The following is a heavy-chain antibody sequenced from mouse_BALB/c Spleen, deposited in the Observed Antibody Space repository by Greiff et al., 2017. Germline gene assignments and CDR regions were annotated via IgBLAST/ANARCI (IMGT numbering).Heavy chain of an antibody. CDR2: IYPGSGNT. CDR1: GYAFTNYW. V-gene: IGHV1-63*01. Sequence: QVQLQQSVSELVRPGTSVKISCKASGYAFTNYWLGWVKQRPGHGLEWIGDIYPGSGNTYYNEKFKGKATLTADKSSSTAYMQLSSLTSEDSAVYFCARMITTNYFDYWGQGTTLTVSS. CDR3: ARMITTNYFDY. J-gene: IGHJ2*01. D-gene: IGHD2-4*01.